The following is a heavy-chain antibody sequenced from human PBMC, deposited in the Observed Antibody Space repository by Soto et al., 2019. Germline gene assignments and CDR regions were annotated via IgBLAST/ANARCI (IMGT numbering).Heavy chain of an antibody. Sequence: GGSLRLSCAASGFTFSGSAMHWVRQASGKGLEWVGRIRSKANSYATAYAASVKGRFTISRDDSKNTAYLQMNSLKTEDTAVYYCTSGTFVDTRPDAFDIWGQGTMVTVSS. D-gene: IGHD5-18*01. V-gene: IGHV3-73*01. CDR2: IRSKANSYAT. J-gene: IGHJ3*02. CDR3: TSGTFVDTRPDAFDI. CDR1: GFTFSGSA.